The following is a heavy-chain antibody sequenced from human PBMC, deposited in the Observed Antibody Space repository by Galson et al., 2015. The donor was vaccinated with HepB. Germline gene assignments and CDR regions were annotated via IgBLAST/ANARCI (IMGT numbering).Heavy chain of an antibody. CDR1: GGSFTSYY. V-gene: IGHV4-34*01. CDR3: ARGANDYYGMDV. CDR2: INHSGIT. J-gene: IGHJ6*02. Sequence: TLSLTCSVYGGSFTSYYWSWIRQPPGKGLEWIGEINHSGITNYNPSLKSRVTISVDTSKNQFSLKLSSVTAADTAVYYCARGANDYYGMDVWGQGTTVTVSS.